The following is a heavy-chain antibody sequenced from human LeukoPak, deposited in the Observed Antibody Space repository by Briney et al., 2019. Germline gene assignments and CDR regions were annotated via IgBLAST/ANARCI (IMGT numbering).Heavy chain of an antibody. J-gene: IGHJ4*02. CDR2: IYYSGNT. CDR3: ARAPHFFDTSGSRYYFDY. Sequence: SETLSLTCAVYGGSFSGYYWSWIRQPPGKGLEWIGSIYYSGNTYYSPSLMSRVTISVDTSKNQFSLNLSSVTAADTAVYFCARAPHFFDTSGSRYYFDYWGQGALVTVSS. V-gene: IGHV4-34*11. D-gene: IGHD3-22*01. CDR1: GGSFSGYY.